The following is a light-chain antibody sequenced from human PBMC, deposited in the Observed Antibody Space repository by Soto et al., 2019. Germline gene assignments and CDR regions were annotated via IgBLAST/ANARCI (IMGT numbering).Light chain of an antibody. Sequence: QSALTQPPSASGSPGQSVTISCTGTSSDVGHYDYVSWYQQHPGKAPKLMIYEVSKRPSGVPDRFSGSKFGYTASLTVSRLQAEDEADYYCSSYGGSNNLVFGGGTKLTVL. V-gene: IGLV2-8*01. J-gene: IGLJ2*01. CDR3: SSYGGSNNLV. CDR1: SSDVGHYDY. CDR2: EVS.